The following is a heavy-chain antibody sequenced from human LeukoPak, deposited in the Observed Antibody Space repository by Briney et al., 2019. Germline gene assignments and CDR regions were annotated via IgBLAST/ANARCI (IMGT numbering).Heavy chain of an antibody. CDR1: GGTFSSFY. Sequence: SETLSLTCSVSGGTFSSFYWTWIRQPAGKGLEWIGRIYPSGSTNCNPSLKSRVTMSVDTSKNQFSLSLTSVTAADTAVYYCARGALEWLFDYWGQGTLVTVSS. CDR3: ARGALEWLFDY. CDR2: IYPSGST. V-gene: IGHV4-4*07. D-gene: IGHD3-3*01. J-gene: IGHJ4*02.